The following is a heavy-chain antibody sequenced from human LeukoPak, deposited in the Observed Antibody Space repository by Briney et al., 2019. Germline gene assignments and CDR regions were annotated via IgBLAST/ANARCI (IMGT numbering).Heavy chain of an antibody. CDR2: IIGGGGST. D-gene: IGHD2-2*01. Sequence: HPGGSLRLSCEASGFTFGTFWMSWVRQAPGKGLEWVSGIIGGGGSTYYADSVKGRFTISGDNSRNTLFLQMNSLRAEDTAVYYCAHGAMYQLDYWGQGTLVTVSS. J-gene: IGHJ4*02. V-gene: IGHV3-23*01. CDR1: GFTFGTFW. CDR3: AHGAMYQLDY.